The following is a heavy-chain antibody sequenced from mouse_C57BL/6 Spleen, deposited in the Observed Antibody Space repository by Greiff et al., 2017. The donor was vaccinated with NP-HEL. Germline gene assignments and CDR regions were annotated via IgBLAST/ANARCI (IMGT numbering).Heavy chain of an antibody. J-gene: IGHJ2*01. D-gene: IGHD1-1*01. Sequence: VQLQQSGPELVKPGASVKISCKASGYSFTGYYMNWVKQSPEKSLEWIGEINPSTGGTTYNQKFKAKATLTVDKSSSTAYMQLKSLTSEDSAVYYCARDDYYGSTLDYWGQGTTLTVSS. V-gene: IGHV1-42*01. CDR2: INPSTGGT. CDR1: GYSFTGYY. CDR3: ARDDYYGSTLDY.